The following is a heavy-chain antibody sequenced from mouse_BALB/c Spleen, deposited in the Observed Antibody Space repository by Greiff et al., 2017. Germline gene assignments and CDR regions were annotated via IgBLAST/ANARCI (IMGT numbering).Heavy chain of an antibody. CDR3: ARKGWDYFDY. CDR2: IYWDDDK. CDR1: GFSLSTSGMG. D-gene: IGHD3-3*01. Sequence: QVQLKESGPGILQPSQTLSLTCSFSGFSLSTSGMGVSWIRQPSGKGLEWLAHIYWDDDKRYNPSLKSRLTISKDTSSNQVFLKITSVDTADTATYYCARKGWDYFDYWGQGTTLTVSS. J-gene: IGHJ2*01. V-gene: IGHV8-12*01.